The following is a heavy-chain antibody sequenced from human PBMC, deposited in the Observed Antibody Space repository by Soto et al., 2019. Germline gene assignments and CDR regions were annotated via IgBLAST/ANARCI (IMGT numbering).Heavy chain of an antibody. CDR2: ISAYNGNT. D-gene: IGHD1-26*01. CDR1: GYTFTSYG. CDR3: ARARGNTIVGATLRD. J-gene: IGHJ4*02. V-gene: IGHV1-18*01. Sequence: QVQLVQSGAEVKKPGASVKVSCKASGYTFTSYGISWVRQAPGQGLEWMGWISAYNGNTNYAQKLQGRVTMTTDTSTSTADMELRSLRSDDTAVYYCARARGNTIVGATLRDWGQGTLVTVSS.